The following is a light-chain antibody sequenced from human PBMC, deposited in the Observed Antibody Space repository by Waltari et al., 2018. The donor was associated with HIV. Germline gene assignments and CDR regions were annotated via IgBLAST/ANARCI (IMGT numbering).Light chain of an antibody. Sequence: EIVMTQSPATLSVSPGQRITLSCRASQSITVNLTWYQQQPGQALRLLIHGASARATGVPARFSGSGSGTEFTLTISDLQAEDFAIYCCQQYNNWPPTFGHGTKVEI. CDR2: GAS. J-gene: IGKJ1*01. CDR3: QQYNNWPPT. V-gene: IGKV3-15*01. CDR1: QSITVN.